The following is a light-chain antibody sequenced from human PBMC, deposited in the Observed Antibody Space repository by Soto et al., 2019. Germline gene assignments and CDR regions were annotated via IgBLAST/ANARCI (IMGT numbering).Light chain of an antibody. Sequence: QSVLTQPASVSGSPGQSITISCTGTSSDVGSYNLVPWYQQHPGKAPKLMIYEVSRRPSGVSNRFSGSKSGNTASLTISGLQAEDEADYYCCLGVFGTGTKVTVL. V-gene: IGLV2-23*02. J-gene: IGLJ1*01. CDR2: EVS. CDR1: SSDVGSYNL. CDR3: CLGV.